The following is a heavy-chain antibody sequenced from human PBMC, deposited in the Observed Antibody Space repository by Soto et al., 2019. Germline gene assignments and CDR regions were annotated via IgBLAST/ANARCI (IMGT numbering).Heavy chain of an antibody. Sequence: QVQLQESGPGVVEPSQTLSLTCTVSGGSINNNGYFWSWIRQPPGSGLEWIGHIYNSGSTYSNPSLKSRLTISVDTSQTQFSLKLSSVTAADTAVYYCARGPSGDKVDYWGQGTLVTVSS. CDR1: GGSINNNGYF. J-gene: IGHJ4*02. D-gene: IGHD1-26*01. V-gene: IGHV4-30-4*01. CDR2: IYNSGST. CDR3: ARGPSGDKVDY.